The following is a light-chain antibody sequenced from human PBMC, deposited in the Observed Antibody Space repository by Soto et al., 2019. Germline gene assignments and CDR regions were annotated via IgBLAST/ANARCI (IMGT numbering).Light chain of an antibody. CDR2: AAS. J-gene: IGKJ1*01. CDR3: QQYNNWLRT. Sequence: ELLMPPSPATLSVSPGERTPLACRASQSVGSNLAWYQQKPGQAHRLIIYAASTRASGVPARFSGSGSGTEFTLTISSMQSEDFAVYYCQQYNNWLRTCGHGTKGDIK. CDR1: QSVGSN. V-gene: IGKV3-15*01.